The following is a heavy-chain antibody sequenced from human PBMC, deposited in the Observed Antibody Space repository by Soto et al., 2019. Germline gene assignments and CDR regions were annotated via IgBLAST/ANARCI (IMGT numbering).Heavy chain of an antibody. V-gene: IGHV1-46*01. CDR1: GDTFTDYY. Sequence: QVQLVQSGAEVKKPGASVKVSCKASGDTFTDYYIHWVRQAPGQGLEWMGTVNPSGGHTTYAQHFLGRMAMTRDTSTSTLYMELTSLTSEDTAVYYCARGGHVAVVTAALDYWGQGTLVTVSS. CDR2: VNPSGGHT. CDR3: ARGGHVAVVTAALDY. D-gene: IGHD2-21*02. J-gene: IGHJ4*02.